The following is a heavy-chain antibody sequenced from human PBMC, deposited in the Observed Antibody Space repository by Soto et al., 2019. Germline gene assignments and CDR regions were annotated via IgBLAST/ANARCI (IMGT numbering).Heavy chain of an antibody. Sequence: ASVKVSCKASGYTFTSYGISWVRQAPGQGLEWMGWISAYNGNTNYAQKLQGRVTMTTDTSTSTAYMELRSLRSDDTAVYYCARQRGDIVLMVYDSWFDPWGQGTLVTVSS. CDR3: ARQRGDIVLMVYDSWFDP. D-gene: IGHD2-8*01. V-gene: IGHV1-18*01. CDR1: GYTFTSYG. CDR2: ISAYNGNT. J-gene: IGHJ5*02.